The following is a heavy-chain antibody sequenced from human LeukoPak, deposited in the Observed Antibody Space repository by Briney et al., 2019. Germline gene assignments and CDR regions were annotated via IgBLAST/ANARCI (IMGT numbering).Heavy chain of an antibody. Sequence: GESLKISCQSSGYSFTTYWIAWVRQMPGKGLEWMGIIYPGGSDITYSPSFQGQVTISADKSITTAYLQWSSLKASDTAMYYCARLAFSYCSGGACSRFDYWGQGALVTVSS. CDR3: ARLAFSYCSGGACSRFDY. CDR1: GYSFTTYW. J-gene: IGHJ4*02. V-gene: IGHV5-51*01. D-gene: IGHD2-15*01. CDR2: IYPGGSDI.